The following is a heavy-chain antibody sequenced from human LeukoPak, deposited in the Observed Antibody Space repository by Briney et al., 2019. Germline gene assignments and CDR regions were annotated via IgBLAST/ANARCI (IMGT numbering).Heavy chain of an antibody. CDR1: EFTFSNYW. CDR3: ARIGYSSSSLDY. J-gene: IGHJ4*02. D-gene: IGHD6-13*01. V-gene: IGHV3-7*01. Sequence: GGSLRLSCAASEFTFSNYWMSWVRQAPGKELEWVANINQDGSVKYYMDSVKGRFTISRDNAKNSQYLQMNSLRVEDTAVYYCARIGYSSSSLDYWGQGTLVTVSS. CDR2: INQDGSVK.